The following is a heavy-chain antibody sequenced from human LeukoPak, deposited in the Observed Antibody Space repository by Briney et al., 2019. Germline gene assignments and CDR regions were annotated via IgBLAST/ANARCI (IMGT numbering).Heavy chain of an antibody. CDR3: ARDPQSGYCTNGVCPHAYGMDV. D-gene: IGHD2-8*01. J-gene: IGHJ6*02. CDR1: GFTFSSYS. Sequence: KTGGSLRLSCAASGFTFSSYSMNWVRQAPGKGLEWVSSISSSSSYIYYADSVKGRFTISRDNAKTSLYLQMNSLRAEDTAVYYCARDPQSGYCTNGVCPHAYGMDVWGQGATVTVSS. V-gene: IGHV3-21*01. CDR2: ISSSSSYI.